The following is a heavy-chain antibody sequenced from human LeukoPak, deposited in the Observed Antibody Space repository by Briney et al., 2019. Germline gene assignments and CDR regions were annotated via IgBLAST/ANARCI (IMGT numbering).Heavy chain of an antibody. D-gene: IGHD2-2*01. CDR1: GFTFDDYA. Sequence: GGSLRLSCAASGFTFDDYAMHWVRQAPGKGLEWVSLISGDGGGTYYADSVKGRFTISRDNSKNSLYLQMNSLRTEDTALYYCAPLGYCSSTSCRDGIDYWGQGTLVTVSS. CDR2: ISGDGGGT. CDR3: APLGYCSSTSCRDGIDY. J-gene: IGHJ4*02. V-gene: IGHV3-43*02.